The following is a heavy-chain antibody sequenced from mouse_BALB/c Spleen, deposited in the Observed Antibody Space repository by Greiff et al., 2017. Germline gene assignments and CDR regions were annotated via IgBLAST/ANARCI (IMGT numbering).Heavy chain of an antibody. CDR1: GYSITSDYA. D-gene: IGHD2-14*01. CDR3: ARQGYRYSFAY. Sequence: VQLQQSGPGLVKPSQSLSLTCTVTGYSITSDYAWNWIRQFPGNKLEWMGYISYSGSTSYNPSLKSRISITRDTSKNQFFLQLNSVTTEDTATYYCARQGYRYSFAYWGQGTLVTVSA. CDR2: ISYSGST. V-gene: IGHV3-2*02. J-gene: IGHJ3*01.